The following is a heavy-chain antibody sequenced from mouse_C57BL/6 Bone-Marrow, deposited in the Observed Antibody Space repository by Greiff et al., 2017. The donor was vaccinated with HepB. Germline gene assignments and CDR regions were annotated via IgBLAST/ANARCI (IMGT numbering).Heavy chain of an antibody. D-gene: IGHD1-1*01. J-gene: IGHJ3*01. V-gene: IGHV14-4*01. CDR1: GFNIKDDY. CDR2: IDPENGDT. CDR3: TTEGVVATGAY. Sequence: DQLQQSGAELVRPGASVKLSCTASGFNIKDDYMHWVKQRPEQGLEWIGWIDPENGDTEYASKFQGKATITADTSSNTAYLQLSSLTSEDTAVYYCTTEGVVATGAYWGQGTLVTVSA.